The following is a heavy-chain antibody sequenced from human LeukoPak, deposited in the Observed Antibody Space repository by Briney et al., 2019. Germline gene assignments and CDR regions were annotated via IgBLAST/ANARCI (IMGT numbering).Heavy chain of an antibody. D-gene: IGHD3-10*01. Sequence: GGSLRLSCAASGFTFSSYEMNWVRQAPGKGLEWVSYISSSGSTIYYADSVKGRFTISRDNAKNSLYLQMNSLRAEDTAVYYCARDLWFGELLFRFDYWGQGNLVTVSS. J-gene: IGHJ4*02. CDR3: ARDLWFGELLFRFDY. CDR2: ISSSGSTI. CDR1: GFTFSSYE. V-gene: IGHV3-48*03.